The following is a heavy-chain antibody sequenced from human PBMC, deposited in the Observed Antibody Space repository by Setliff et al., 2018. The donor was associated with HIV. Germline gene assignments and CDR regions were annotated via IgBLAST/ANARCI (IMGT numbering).Heavy chain of an antibody. CDR3: ARDTNLIYDSSGYYPYTFDY. V-gene: IGHV3-11*06. CDR2: ISSSSSRYT. J-gene: IGHJ4*02. D-gene: IGHD3-22*01. Sequence: GGSLRLSCAASGFTFSDYYMSWIRQAPGKGLEWVSSISSSSSRYTNYADSVKGRFTISRDNAKNSLYLQMNSLRAEDTAVYYCARDTNLIYDSSGYYPYTFDYWGQGTLVTVSS. CDR1: GFTFSDYY.